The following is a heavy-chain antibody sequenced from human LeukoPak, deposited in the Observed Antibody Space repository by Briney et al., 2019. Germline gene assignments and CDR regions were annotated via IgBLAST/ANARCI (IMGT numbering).Heavy chain of an antibody. CDR1: GFTFSSYS. CDR3: ARGGRTMIVYWY. J-gene: IGHJ4*02. V-gene: IGHV3-21*04. D-gene: IGHD3-22*01. Sequence: GGSLRLSCAASGFTFSSYSMNWVRQAPGKGLEWVSSISSSSSYIYYADSVKGRFTISRDNAKNSLYLQMNSLRAEDTAVYYCARGGRTMIVYWYWGQGTLVTVSS. CDR2: ISSSSSYI.